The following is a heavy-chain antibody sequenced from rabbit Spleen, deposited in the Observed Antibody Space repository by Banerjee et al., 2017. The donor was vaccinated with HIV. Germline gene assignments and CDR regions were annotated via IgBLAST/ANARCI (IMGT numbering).Heavy chain of an antibody. J-gene: IGHJ4*01. CDR2: VYFGSYDST. Sequence: QSLEESGGDLVKPGASRTLTCTASGFSFSDKAVMCWVRQAPGKGLEWIACVYFGSYDSTWYASWAKGRFTISQSTSLNTVDLKMTSLTDADTATYFCARDLTSAIGWNFGLWGQGTLVTVS. CDR1: GFSFSDKAV. CDR3: ARDLTSAIGWNFGL. D-gene: IGHD1-1*01. V-gene: IGHV1S40*01.